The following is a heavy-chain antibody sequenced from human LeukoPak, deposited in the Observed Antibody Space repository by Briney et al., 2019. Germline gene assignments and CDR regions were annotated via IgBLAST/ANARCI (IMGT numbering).Heavy chain of an antibody. CDR3: ARGYGRYDY. J-gene: IGHJ4*02. Sequence: GGSLRLSCAASEFTFSNYWTSWVRQAPGKGLEWVANIKQDGSEKYYVDSMKGRSTISRDNAKNSLYLQVNSLRAEDTAVYYCARGYGRYDYWGQGTLVTASS. CDR1: EFTFSNYW. CDR2: IKQDGSEK. V-gene: IGHV3-7*03. D-gene: IGHD3-10*01.